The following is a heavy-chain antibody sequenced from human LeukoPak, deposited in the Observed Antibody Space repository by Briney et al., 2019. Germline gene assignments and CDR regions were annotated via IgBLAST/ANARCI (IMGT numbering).Heavy chain of an antibody. CDR2: IYYSGST. J-gene: IGHJ3*02. CDR1: GGSISSYY. CDR3: ARDRYCSSSSCYPDAFDI. D-gene: IGHD2-2*01. V-gene: IGHV4-59*01. Sequence: SSETLSLTCTVSGGSISSYYWSWIRQPPGKGLEWIGYIYYSGSTNYNPSLKSRVTISVDTSKNQFSLKLSSVTAADTAVYYCARDRYCSSSSCYPDAFDIWGQGTMVTVSS.